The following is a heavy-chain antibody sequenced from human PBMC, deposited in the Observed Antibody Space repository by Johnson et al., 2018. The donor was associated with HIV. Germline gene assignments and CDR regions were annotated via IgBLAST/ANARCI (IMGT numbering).Heavy chain of an antibody. V-gene: IGHV3-30*13. CDR1: EFTFPNFW. D-gene: IGHD2-2*01. CDR2: IPYVGSNN. CDR3: ARDLEDIVVVPAAIGAFDI. J-gene: IGHJ3*02. Sequence: QVQLVESGGALVQPGGSLGLSCAASEFTFPNFWMGWVGRAPGKGLEWVAVIPYVGSNNNYADSVKGRFPISEDNSKNRLYLQMNSLRAEDTAVYYCARDLEDIVVVPAAIGAFDIWGQGTMVTVSS.